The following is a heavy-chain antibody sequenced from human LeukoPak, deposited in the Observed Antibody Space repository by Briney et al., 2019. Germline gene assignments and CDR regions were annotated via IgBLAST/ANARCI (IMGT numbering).Heavy chain of an antibody. D-gene: IGHD6-19*01. V-gene: IGHV1-46*01. CDR3: ARASGWYSFDY. CDR1: GYTFTSYY. J-gene: IGHJ4*02. Sequence: ASVKVSCKASGYTFTSYYMHWVRQAPGQGLEWMGIINPSGGSTSYAQKFQGRVTMTRDMATSTVYMELSSLRSEDPAVYYCARASGWYSFDYWGQGTLVTVSS. CDR2: INPSGGST.